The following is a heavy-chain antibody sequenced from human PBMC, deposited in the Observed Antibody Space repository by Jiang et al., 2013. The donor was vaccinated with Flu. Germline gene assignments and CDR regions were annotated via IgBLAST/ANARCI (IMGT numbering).Heavy chain of an antibody. J-gene: IGHJ5*02. D-gene: IGHD3-3*01. Sequence: WIRQPPGKGLEWIGSIYYSGSTYYNPSLKSRVTISVDTSKNQFSLKLSSVTAADTAVYYCASLRLGSSSGGEFDPWGPGNPGHRLL. V-gene: IGHV4-39*01. CDR2: IYYSGST. CDR3: ASLRLGSSSGGEFDP.